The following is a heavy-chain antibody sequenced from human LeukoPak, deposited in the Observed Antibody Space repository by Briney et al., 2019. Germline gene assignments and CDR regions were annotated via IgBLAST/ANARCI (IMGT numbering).Heavy chain of an antibody. CDR2: IHYSGST. CDR3: ARGLHDFWSGYFDY. V-gene: IGHV4-59*01. CDR1: GGSISSYY. D-gene: IGHD3-3*01. J-gene: IGHJ4*02. Sequence: PSETLSLTCTVSGGSISSYYWSWIRQPPGKGLEWIRYIHYSGSTNYNPSLKSRVTISVDTSKNQFSLKLSSVTAADTAVYYCARGLHDFWSGYFDYWGQGTLVTVSS.